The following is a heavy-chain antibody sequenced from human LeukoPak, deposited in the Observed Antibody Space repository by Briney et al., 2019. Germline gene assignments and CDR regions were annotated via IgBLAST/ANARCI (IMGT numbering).Heavy chain of an antibody. CDR3: ARSPGSGWQINDY. J-gene: IGHJ4*02. CDR1: GFTVSSNY. D-gene: IGHD6-19*01. Sequence: GGSLRLSCAASGFTVSSNYMSWVRQAPGKGLEWVSVIYSGGSTYYADSVKGRFTTSRDNSKNTLYLQMNSLRAEDTAVYYCARSPGSGWQINDYWGQGTLVTVSS. CDR2: IYSGGST. V-gene: IGHV3-66*01.